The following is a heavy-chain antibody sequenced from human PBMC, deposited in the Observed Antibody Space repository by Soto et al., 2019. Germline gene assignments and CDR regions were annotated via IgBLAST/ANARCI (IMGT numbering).Heavy chain of an antibody. D-gene: IGHD2-15*01. V-gene: IGHV1-18*04. CDR2: ISVYTGNT. J-gene: IGHJ6*02. CDR1: GYTFTSYG. Sequence: ASVKVSCKSSGYTFTSYGVSWVRQAPGQGLEWLGWISVYTGNTKQAQKFQDRATLTTEASTSTAYLELRSMRSEDTAVYYCAKDGTHCSGGSCYGLDVWGQGTMVTVSS. CDR3: AKDGTHCSGGSCYGLDV.